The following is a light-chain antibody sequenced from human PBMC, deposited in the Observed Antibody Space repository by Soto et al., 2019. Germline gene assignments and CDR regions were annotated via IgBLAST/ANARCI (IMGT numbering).Light chain of an antibody. CDR1: QSVSSA. J-gene: IGKJ1*01. CDR3: QQYNKWPRT. CDR2: DAS. V-gene: IGKV3-15*01. Sequence: EIVLTQSPATLSLSPGERATLSCRASQSVSSALAWYQQKPGLPPRLLIYDASTRATGIPARFSGSGSVTDFTLSFSSLQSQDFAVYYCQQYNKWPRTFGQGTKVDIK.